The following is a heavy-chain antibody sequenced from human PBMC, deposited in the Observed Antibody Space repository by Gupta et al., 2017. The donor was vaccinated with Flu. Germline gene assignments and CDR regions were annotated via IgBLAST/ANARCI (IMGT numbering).Heavy chain of an antibody. Sequence: DINWVRQSTGQGLEWMGWMNPNSGNTGYSQNFQGRVTMTRNTSISTAYMELSSLRSEDTAVYYCARGMAAFNWGQGTLVTVSS. V-gene: IGHV1-8*01. J-gene: IGHJ4*02. CDR2: MNPNSGNT. D-gene: IGHD6-13*01. CDR3: ARGMAAFN. CDR1: D.